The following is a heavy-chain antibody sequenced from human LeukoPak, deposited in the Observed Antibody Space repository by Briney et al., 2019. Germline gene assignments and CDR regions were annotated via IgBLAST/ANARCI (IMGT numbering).Heavy chain of an antibody. CDR1: GYIFTTYS. CDR3: ARSNVDTSMTQIDY. D-gene: IGHD5-18*01. CDR2: ISPYNGNT. J-gene: IGHJ4*02. V-gene: IGHV1-18*01. Sequence: ASVKVSRKTSGYIFTTYSITWVRQAPGQGLQWMGWISPYNGNTNYAQRLQDRVTLTTATSTSTAYMELRSLISDDTAVYYCARSNVDTSMTQIDYWGQGTLVAVSS.